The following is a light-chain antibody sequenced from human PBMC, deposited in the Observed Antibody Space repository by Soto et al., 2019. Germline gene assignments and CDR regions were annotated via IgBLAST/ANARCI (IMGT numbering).Light chain of an antibody. J-gene: IGKJ1*01. V-gene: IGKV3-15*01. CDR3: QHYVYPQWK. Sequence: IEMTQSPATLSGSPGERATLSCRASQSVSSNLAWYQQKPGQAPRLLIYGASTRATGIPARFSGSGSGTEFTLTISSLQSEDFAVYFCQHYVYPQWKFGPGTKVDIK. CDR2: GAS. CDR1: QSVSSN.